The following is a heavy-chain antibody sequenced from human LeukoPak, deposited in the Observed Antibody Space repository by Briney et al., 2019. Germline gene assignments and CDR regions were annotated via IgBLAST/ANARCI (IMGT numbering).Heavy chain of an antibody. V-gene: IGHV3-30*02. J-gene: IGHJ6*03. D-gene: IGHD4-17*01. Sequence: GGSLRLSCAASGFTFSTYGIHWVRQAPGKGLEWVAFIRYDGTNKWYASSVKGRFTISRDNSKNMLYLQMNSLRAEDTAVYHCAKDRDYGDYPSAYYYYMDVWGKGTTVTVSS. CDR1: GFTFSTYG. CDR3: AKDRDYGDYPSAYYYYMDV. CDR2: IRYDGTNK.